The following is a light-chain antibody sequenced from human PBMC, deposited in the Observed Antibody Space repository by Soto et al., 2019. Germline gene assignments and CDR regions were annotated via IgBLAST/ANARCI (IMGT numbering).Light chain of an antibody. CDR3: QQRKYWPPIT. CDR1: QSVENY. V-gene: IGKV3-11*01. J-gene: IGKJ5*01. CDR2: DAS. Sequence: VLTQSPATLSLSPGERATLSCRASQSVENYLAWYQQKPGQAPRLLIYDASNRATGIPARFSGSGSGTDFTLTIRSLEPEDFAVYYCQQRKYWPPITFGQGTRLEIK.